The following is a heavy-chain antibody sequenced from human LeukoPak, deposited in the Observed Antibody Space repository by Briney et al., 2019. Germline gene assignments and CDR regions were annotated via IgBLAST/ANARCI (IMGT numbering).Heavy chain of an antibody. CDR2: INPNSGGT. Sequence: ASVKVSCKASGYTFTSYYMHWVRQAPGQGLEWMGWINPNSGGTNYAQKFQGRVTMTRDTSDSTAYMELSRLRSDDTAVYYCARSLPIAVVLPPTQNFDYWGQGTLVTVSS. CDR3: ARSLPIAVVLPPTQNFDY. D-gene: IGHD6-19*01. CDR1: GYTFTSYY. J-gene: IGHJ4*02. V-gene: IGHV1-2*02.